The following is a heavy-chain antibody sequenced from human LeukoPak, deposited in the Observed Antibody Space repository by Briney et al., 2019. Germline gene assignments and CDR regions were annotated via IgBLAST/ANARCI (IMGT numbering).Heavy chain of an antibody. CDR3: ARDVTAGAGAVGMAV. V-gene: IGHV6-1*01. Sequence: SQNLSLTCVISGDSVSNNIAAWNWIRQSPSRGLEWLGRTYYRSKWYNDYAVSVDSRITINPDTSKNQFSLQLNSVTPEDTAVYYCARDVTAGAGAVGMAVWGKGTTVTVSS. CDR2: TYYRSKWYN. CDR1: GDSVSNNIAA. J-gene: IGHJ6*04. D-gene: IGHD6-13*01.